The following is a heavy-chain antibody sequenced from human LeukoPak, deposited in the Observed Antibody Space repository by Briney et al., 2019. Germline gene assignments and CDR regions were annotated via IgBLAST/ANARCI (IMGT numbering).Heavy chain of an antibody. Sequence: GGSLRLSCAASGFIFSSYSMNWVRQAPGKGLEWVSFISSSSSYIYYADSVKGRFTISRDNAKNSMYLQMNSLRAEDTAVYYCARGLSGYASSLGYWGQGTLVTVSA. CDR2: ISSSSSYI. V-gene: IGHV3-21*01. J-gene: IGHJ4*02. CDR1: GFIFSSYS. CDR3: ARGLSGYASSLGY. D-gene: IGHD2-2*01.